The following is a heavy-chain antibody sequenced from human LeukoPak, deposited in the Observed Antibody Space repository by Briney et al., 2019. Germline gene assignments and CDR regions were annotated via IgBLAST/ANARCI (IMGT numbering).Heavy chain of an antibody. Sequence: GGSLRLSCAASGFTFSGYAMNWVRQAPGKGLEWVSHIYSSGTTYADSVKGRFTISRDNAKNSLYLQMNSLRDEDTAVYYCARDLHYAFDIWGQGTMVTASS. J-gene: IGHJ3*02. D-gene: IGHD3-10*01. V-gene: IGHV3-48*02. CDR3: ARDLHYAFDI. CDR2: IYSSGTT. CDR1: GFTFSGYA.